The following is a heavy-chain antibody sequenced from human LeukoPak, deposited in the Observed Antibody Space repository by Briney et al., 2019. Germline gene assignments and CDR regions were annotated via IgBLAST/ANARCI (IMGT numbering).Heavy chain of an antibody. CDR1: GGSISSSGYY. Sequence: SXTLXLTCTVSGGSISSSGYYWGWLRXSPGKGMEGIGSIYYSGRTYNNPSLKRRITMSENTYNNQFNLKKSDVTAADTAVYYCARDNPPQYNSVWFAYWGQGTLVSVSS. V-gene: IGHV4-39*01. CDR3: ARDNPPQYNSVWFAY. D-gene: IGHD6-19*01. J-gene: IGHJ4*02. CDR2: IYYSGRT.